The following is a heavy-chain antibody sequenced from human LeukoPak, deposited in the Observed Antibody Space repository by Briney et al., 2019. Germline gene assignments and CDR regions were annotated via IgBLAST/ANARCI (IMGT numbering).Heavy chain of an antibody. CDR2: IYYSGST. CDR3: AGFYDFWSGSPTDAFDI. Sequence: SETRSLTCAVSGGSFSSSTYSWGWVRQPPGKGLEWIGSIYYSGSTYYNPSLKSRVTISVDTSKNQFSLKLSSVTAADTAVYYCAGFYDFWSGSPTDAFDIWGQGTMVTVSS. J-gene: IGHJ3*02. CDR1: GGSFSSSTYS. V-gene: IGHV4-39*07. D-gene: IGHD3-3*01.